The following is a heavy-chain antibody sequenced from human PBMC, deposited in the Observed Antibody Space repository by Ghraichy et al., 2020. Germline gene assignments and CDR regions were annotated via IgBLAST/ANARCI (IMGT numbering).Heavy chain of an antibody. Sequence: GGSLRLSCAASGFTFSSYAMSWVRQAPGKGLEWVSAISGSGGSTYYADSVKGRFTISRDNSKNTLYLQMNSLRAEDTAVYYCAKDAGGSSWYFFRFDPWGQGTLVTVSS. CDR2: ISGSGGST. V-gene: IGHV3-23*01. CDR3: AKDAGGSSWYFFRFDP. J-gene: IGHJ5*02. D-gene: IGHD6-13*01. CDR1: GFTFSSYA.